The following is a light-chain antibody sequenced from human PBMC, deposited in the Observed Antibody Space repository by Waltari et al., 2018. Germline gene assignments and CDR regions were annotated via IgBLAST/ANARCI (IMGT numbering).Light chain of an antibody. V-gene: IGLV3-19*01. CDR3: HARDASGVGGS. Sequence: SSELTQDPAVSVAMGQTVRITCQGDSLRSYYASWYQQRPGQAPILVMYDKNNRPSGVPDRVSGSSSHNTACLTITGAQAEDEAAYYCHARDASGVGGSFGGGTKLTVL. CDR1: SLRSYY. CDR2: DKN. J-gene: IGLJ2*01.